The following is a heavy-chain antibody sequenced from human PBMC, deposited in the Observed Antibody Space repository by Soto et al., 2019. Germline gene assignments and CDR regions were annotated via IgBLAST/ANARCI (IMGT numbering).Heavy chain of an antibody. CDR3: VKDTPAWRQVWGYDY. CDR1: GFTFSAYD. D-gene: IGHD5-18*01. J-gene: IGHJ4*02. V-gene: IGHV3-23*01. CDR2: IGVSDGSS. Sequence: GGSLRLSCAASGFTFSAYDLCWVRQPPGTGLVWVSSIGVSDGSSYYADSVKGRFTISRDNSENTLYLQMNGLRAEDMAVYYCVKDTPAWRQVWGYDYWGQGALVTVSS.